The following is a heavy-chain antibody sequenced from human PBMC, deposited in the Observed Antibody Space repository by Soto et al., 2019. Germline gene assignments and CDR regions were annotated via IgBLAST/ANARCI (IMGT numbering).Heavy chain of an antibody. D-gene: IGHD3-22*01. CDR3: AKDLLAYYYDSSGYTFDY. V-gene: IGHV3-23*01. J-gene: IGHJ4*02. Sequence: PGGSLRLSCAASGFTFSSYAMSWVRQAPGKGLEWVSAISGSGGSTYYADSVKGRFTISRDNSKNTLYLQMNSLRAEDTAVYYCAKDLLAYYYDSSGYTFDYWGQGTLVTVSS. CDR2: ISGSGGST. CDR1: GFTFSSYA.